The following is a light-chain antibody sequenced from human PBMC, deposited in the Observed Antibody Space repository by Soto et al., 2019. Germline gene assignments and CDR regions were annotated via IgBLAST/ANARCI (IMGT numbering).Light chain of an antibody. J-gene: IGLJ3*02. CDR3: SSDAASNNFYFV. V-gene: IGLV2-8*01. CDR2: EVT. CDR1: SSDVGGYNY. Sequence: QSALTQPPSASGSPGQSVTISCTGTSSDVGGYNYVSWYQQYPGRAPKLKIYEVTKRPSGVPDRCSGSKSGNTASLTVSGLQAEDEADYYCSSDAASNNFYFVFGGGTKLTVL.